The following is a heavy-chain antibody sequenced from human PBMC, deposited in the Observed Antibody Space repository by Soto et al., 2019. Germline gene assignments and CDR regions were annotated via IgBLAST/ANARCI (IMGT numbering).Heavy chain of an antibody. J-gene: IGHJ4*02. Sequence: GGSLRLSCAASGFTFSSYSMNWVRQAPGKGLEWVSYISSSGSTIYYADSVKGRFTISRDNAKNSLYLQMNSLRAEDTAVYYCARVLAYSSGQGRWGQGTLVTVSS. D-gene: IGHD6-19*01. CDR2: ISSSGSTI. CDR3: ARVLAYSSGQGR. CDR1: GFTFSSYS. V-gene: IGHV3-48*04.